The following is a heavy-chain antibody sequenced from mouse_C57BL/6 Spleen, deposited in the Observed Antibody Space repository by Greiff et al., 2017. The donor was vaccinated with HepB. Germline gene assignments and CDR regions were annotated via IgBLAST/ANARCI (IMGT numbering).Heavy chain of an antibody. CDR3: ARERDGSSSWFAY. Sequence: EVKLVESGGGLVQPGGSLKLSCAASGFTFSSYAMSWVRQTPEKRLECVATISDGGSYTYSPDNVKGRFTISRDNAKNNLYLQMSHLKSEDTAMYYCARERDGSSSWFAYWGQGTLVTVSA. V-gene: IGHV5-4*01. CDR2: ISDGGSYT. J-gene: IGHJ3*01. D-gene: IGHD1-1*01. CDR1: GFTFSSYA.